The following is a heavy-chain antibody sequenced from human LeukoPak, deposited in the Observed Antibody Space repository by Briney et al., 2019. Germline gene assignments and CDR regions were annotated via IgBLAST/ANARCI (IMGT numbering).Heavy chain of an antibody. V-gene: IGHV4-4*02. CDR1: GGSTSITNW. CDR3: ARVSLGVRGAATYSHFDY. Sequence: SGTLSLTCAVSGGSTSITNWWSWVRQPPGKGLEWIAEIHHTGSTNYNPSLKSRVTISLDKSKNQFSLKLNSVTAADTAVYYCARVSLGVRGAATYSHFDYWGQGTLVTVSS. D-gene: IGHD3-10*01. CDR2: IHHTGST. J-gene: IGHJ4*02.